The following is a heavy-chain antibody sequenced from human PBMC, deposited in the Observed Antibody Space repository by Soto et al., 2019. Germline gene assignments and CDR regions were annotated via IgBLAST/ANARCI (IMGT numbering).Heavy chain of an antibody. CDR3: VRDKRWLQLKGNWFDP. D-gene: IGHD5-12*01. J-gene: IGHJ5*02. V-gene: IGHV4-34*01. Sequence: SETLSLTCAVYGGSFSGYYWSWIRQPPGKGLEWIGEINHSGSTNYNPSLKSRVTISVDTSKNQSSLKLSSVTAADTAVYYCVRDKRWLQLKGNWFDPWGQGTLVTVSS. CDR2: INHSGST. CDR1: GGSFSGYY.